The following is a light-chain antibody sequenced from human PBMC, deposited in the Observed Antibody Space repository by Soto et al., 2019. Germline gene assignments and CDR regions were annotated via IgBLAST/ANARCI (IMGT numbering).Light chain of an antibody. CDR1: SSDVGGYNL. CDR3: ILYTTTTTFV. Sequence: QSVLTQPASVSGSPGQSITISCTGTSSDVGGYNLVSWYQQHPGKAPKLMICDVNGRPSGVSNRFSGSKSGNTASLTISGLQAEDEADYYCILYTTTTTFVFGIWTNVAVL. V-gene: IGLV2-14*01. CDR2: DVN. J-gene: IGLJ1*01.